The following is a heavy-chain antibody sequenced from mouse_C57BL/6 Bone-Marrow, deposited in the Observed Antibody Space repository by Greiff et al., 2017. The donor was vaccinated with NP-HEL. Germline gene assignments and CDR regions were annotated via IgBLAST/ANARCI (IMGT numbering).Heavy chain of an antibody. J-gene: IGHJ3*01. D-gene: IGHD2-1*01. CDR1: GFNIKDDY. CDR2: IDPENGDT. V-gene: IGHV14-4*01. Sequence: EVQLQQSGAELVRPGASVKLSCTASGFNIKDDYMHWVKQRPEQGLEWIGWIDPENGDTEYASKFQGKATITADPSSNTAYLPLSSLTSEDTAVNYCTLWGNSWFAYGGKGTLSLSLQ. CDR3: TLWGNSWFAY.